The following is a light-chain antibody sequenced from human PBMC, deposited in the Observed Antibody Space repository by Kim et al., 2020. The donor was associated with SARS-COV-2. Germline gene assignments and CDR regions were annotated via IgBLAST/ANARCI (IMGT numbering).Light chain of an antibody. J-gene: IGKJ3*01. CDR3: QQSYITPFT. CDR1: QSISSH. CDR2: AVS. Sequence: ASVGDRVNITCRTTQSISSHLNWYQQKPGRAPKLLISAVSTLQSGVPSRFSVSGSETGFTLTISSLQPDDFATYFCQQSYITPFTFGPGTKVDIK. V-gene: IGKV1-39*01.